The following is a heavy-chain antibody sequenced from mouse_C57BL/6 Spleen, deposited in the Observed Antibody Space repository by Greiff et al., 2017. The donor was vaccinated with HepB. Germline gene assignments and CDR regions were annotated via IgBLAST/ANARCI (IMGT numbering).Heavy chain of an antibody. CDR1: GYTFTDYY. D-gene: IGHD1-1*01. J-gene: IGHJ4*01. Sequence: EVQLQQSGPELVKPGASVKISCTASGYTFTDYYMNWVKQSHGKSLEWIGDINPNTGGTSYNQKFKGKATLTVDKSSSTAYMKLRSLTSEDAAVYYCASGPYYYGSSYGDYWGQGTSVTVSS. V-gene: IGHV1-26*01. CDR2: INPNTGGT. CDR3: ASGPYYYGSSYGDY.